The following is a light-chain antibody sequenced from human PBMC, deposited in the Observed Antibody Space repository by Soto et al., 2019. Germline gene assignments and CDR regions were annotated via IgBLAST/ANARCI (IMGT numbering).Light chain of an antibody. Sequence: QSALTQPPSVSAAPGQKVTISCSGSSSNIGNNYVSWYQQLPGTAPKLLIFDNNKGPSGIPDRFSGSKSGTSATLGITGLQTGDEADYYCATWDSSLNIWVFGGGTKLTVL. CDR2: DNN. V-gene: IGLV1-51*01. CDR1: SSNIGNNY. J-gene: IGLJ3*02. CDR3: ATWDSSLNIWV.